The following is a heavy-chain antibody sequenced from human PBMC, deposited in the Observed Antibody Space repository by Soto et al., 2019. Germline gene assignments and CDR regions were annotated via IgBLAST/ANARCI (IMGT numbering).Heavy chain of an antibody. V-gene: IGHV1-58*02. CDR3: AADREPTDPYKWVDP. Sequence: ASVKVSCEASGVSFGTSAIQWVRQARGHRLEWIGWIVVGTGSTNYAQKFQDRVTFTRDMSTSTAFMELYSLIPEDTAVYYCAADREPTDPYKWVDPWGQGTLVTVSS. J-gene: IGHJ5*02. CDR1: GVSFGTSA. D-gene: IGHD1-1*01. CDR2: IVVGTGST.